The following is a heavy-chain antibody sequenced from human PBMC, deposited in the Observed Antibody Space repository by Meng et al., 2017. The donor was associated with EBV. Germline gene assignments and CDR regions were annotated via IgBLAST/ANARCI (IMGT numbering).Heavy chain of an antibody. Sequence: QVQVVQSGAEVKKPGASVKVSCKASGHTFTGYYMHWVRQAPGQGLEWMGRINPNSGGTNYAQKFQGRVTMTRDTSISTAYMELSRLRSDDTAVYYCARVGIAVAGTGDYWGQGTLITVSS. CDR1: GHTFTGYY. CDR2: INPNSGGT. CDR3: ARVGIAVAGTGDY. J-gene: IGHJ4*01. D-gene: IGHD6-19*01. V-gene: IGHV1-2*06.